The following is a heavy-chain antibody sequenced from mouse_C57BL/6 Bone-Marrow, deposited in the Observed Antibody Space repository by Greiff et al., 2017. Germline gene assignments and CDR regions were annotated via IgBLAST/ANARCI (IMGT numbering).Heavy chain of an antibody. J-gene: IGHJ2*01. D-gene: IGHD1-1*01. V-gene: IGHV1-72*01. CDR2: IDPNSGGT. CDR3: ARNGSSQYYFDY. Sequence: QVQLKQPGAELVKPGASVKLSCKASGYTFTSYWMHWVKQRPGRGLECIGRIDPNSGGTKYNEKFKSKATLTVDKPSSTAYMQLSSLTSEDSAVYYCARNGSSQYYFDYWGQGTTLTVSS. CDR1: GYTFTSYW.